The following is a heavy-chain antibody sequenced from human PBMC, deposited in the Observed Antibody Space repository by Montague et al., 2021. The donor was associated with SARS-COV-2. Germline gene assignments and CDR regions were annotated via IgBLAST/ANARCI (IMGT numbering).Heavy chain of an antibody. CDR1: GFTFSNIW. CDR3: AKNGGAHGLDV. CDR2: IKPDESEK. V-gene: IGHV3-7*01. J-gene: IGHJ6*02. D-gene: IGHD4-23*01. Sequence: SLRLSCAASGFTFSNIWMSWVRQAPGKGPEWVAHIKPDESEKNYVDSVKGRFSISRDNAKNSLYLQMDNLRAEDTAIYYCAKNGGAHGLDVWGQGTSVSVSS.